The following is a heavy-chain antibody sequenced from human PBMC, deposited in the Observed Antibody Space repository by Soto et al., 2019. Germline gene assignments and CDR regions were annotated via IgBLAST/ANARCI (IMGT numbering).Heavy chain of an antibody. J-gene: IGHJ4*02. CDR2: IWYDGSNK. V-gene: IGHV3-33*01. CDR3: AREHDGY. D-gene: IGHD3-3*01. Sequence: QVQLVESGGGVVQPGRSLRLSCAASGFTFSSYGFHWVRQAPGKGLEWVAVIWYDGSNKYYADSVKGRFTISRDNSKNTLYRQMNSLRAEDTAVYYCAREHDGYWGQGTLVTVSS. CDR1: GFTFSSYG.